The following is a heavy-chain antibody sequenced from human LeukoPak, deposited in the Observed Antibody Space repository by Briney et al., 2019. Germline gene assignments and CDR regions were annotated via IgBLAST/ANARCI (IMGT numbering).Heavy chain of an antibody. CDR2: IIPIFGTA. CDR3: ARDNRITMIGLGY. CDR1: GGTFSSYA. V-gene: IGHV1-69*05. Sequence: SVKVSCKASGGTFSSYAISWVRQAPGQGLEWMGRIIPIFGTANYAQKFQGRVTITTDESTSTAYMELSSLRSEDTAVYYCARDNRITMIGLGYWGQGTLVTVSS. J-gene: IGHJ4*02. D-gene: IGHD3-22*01.